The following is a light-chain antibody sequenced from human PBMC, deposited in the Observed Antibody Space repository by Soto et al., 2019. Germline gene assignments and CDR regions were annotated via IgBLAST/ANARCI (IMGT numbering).Light chain of an antibody. J-gene: IGKJ4*01. V-gene: IGKV3-15*01. Sequence: VMTQSPATLSVSPGERATLSCRASQRISRNLACYQQRPGQAPLLLIYGAYTRATGIPDRFSGSGSGTEFTLTISSLQSEDFAVYYCQQYDKWPPLTFGGGTKVQIE. CDR2: GAY. CDR1: QRISRN. CDR3: QQYDKWPPLT.